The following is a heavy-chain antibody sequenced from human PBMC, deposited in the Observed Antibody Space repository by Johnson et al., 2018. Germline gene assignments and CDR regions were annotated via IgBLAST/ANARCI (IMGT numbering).Heavy chain of an antibody. D-gene: IGHD2-15*01. CDR2: IKQDGSEK. V-gene: IGHV3-7*01. CDR1: GFTFDDYA. J-gene: IGHJ3*02. CDR3: AGDDDSLAVDI. Sequence: VQLVQSGGVVVQPGGSLRLSCAASGFTFDDYAIHWVRPAPGKGLEWVATIKQDGSEKYYVDSVKGRFTISRDNAKNSLYLQMNSLRAGDTAVYYCAGDDDSLAVDIWGQGTMVTVSS.